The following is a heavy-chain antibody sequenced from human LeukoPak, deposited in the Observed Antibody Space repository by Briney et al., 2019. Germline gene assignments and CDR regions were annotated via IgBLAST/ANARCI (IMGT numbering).Heavy chain of an antibody. CDR3: AADSDGYYYFDY. V-gene: IGHV3-30*03. CDR2: ISYDGSNK. Sequence: GGSLRLSCAASGFTFSSYGMHWVRQAPGKGLEWVAVISYDGSNKYYADSVKGRFTISRDNSKNTLYLQMNSLRAEDTAVYYCAADSDGYYYFDYWGQGTLVTVSS. J-gene: IGHJ4*02. CDR1: GFTFSSYG. D-gene: IGHD3-22*01.